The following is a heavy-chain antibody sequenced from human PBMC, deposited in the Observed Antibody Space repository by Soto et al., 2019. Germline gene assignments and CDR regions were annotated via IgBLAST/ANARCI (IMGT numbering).Heavy chain of an antibody. V-gene: IGHV1-8*01. D-gene: IGHD3-9*01. Sequence: QVQLVQSGAEVKKPGASVKVSCKASGYTFTSYDINWVRQATGQGLEWMGWMNPNSGNTGYAQKFQGRVTMTRNTSISTAYMVLSSLRSEDTAVYYCARGGYDILTGYYNRYYYYGMDVWGQGTTVTVSS. CDR2: MNPNSGNT. CDR1: GYTFTSYD. CDR3: ARGGYDILTGYYNRYYYYGMDV. J-gene: IGHJ6*02.